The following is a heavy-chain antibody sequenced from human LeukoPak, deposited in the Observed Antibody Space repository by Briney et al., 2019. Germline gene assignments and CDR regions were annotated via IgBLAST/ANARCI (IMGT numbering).Heavy chain of an antibody. Sequence: GGSLRLSCAASGFTFSSYAMSWVRPAPGKRLEWVSAISGSGGSTYYADSVKGRFTISRDNSKNTLYLQMNSLRAEDTAVYYCAKDERKDYGDYDDYWGQGTLVTVSS. J-gene: IGHJ4*02. CDR2: ISGSGGST. CDR1: GFTFSSYA. V-gene: IGHV3-23*01. D-gene: IGHD4-17*01. CDR3: AKDERKDYGDYDDY.